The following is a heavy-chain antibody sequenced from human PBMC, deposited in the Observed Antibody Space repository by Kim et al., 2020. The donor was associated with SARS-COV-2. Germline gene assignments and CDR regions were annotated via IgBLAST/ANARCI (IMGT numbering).Heavy chain of an antibody. J-gene: IGHJ4*02. D-gene: IGHD3-22*01. V-gene: IGHV7-4-1*02. CDR3: ARGSIDDTFDY. Sequence: TLAQGFTGRFAFPLDTSVSTAYLQISSLKAEDTAVYYCARGSIDDTFDYWGQGTLVTVSS.